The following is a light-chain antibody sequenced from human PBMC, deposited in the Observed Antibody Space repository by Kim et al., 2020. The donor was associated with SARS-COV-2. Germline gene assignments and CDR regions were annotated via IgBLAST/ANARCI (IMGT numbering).Light chain of an antibody. CDR2: DVS. CDR1: SSDVGGSKY. Sequence: QSIAISCTGTSSDVGGSKYVSWYQQHPGKAPKLIIYDVSNRPSGVSDRFSGSKSGNTASLTISGLQAEDEADYYCNSYTTGFTYVRFGGGTQLTVL. J-gene: IGLJ2*01. CDR3: NSYTTGFTYVR. V-gene: IGLV2-14*03.